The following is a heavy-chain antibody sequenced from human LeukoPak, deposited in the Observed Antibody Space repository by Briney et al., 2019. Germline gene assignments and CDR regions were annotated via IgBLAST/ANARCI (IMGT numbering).Heavy chain of an antibody. V-gene: IGHV3-7*01. CDR2: IKKDGSEK. CDR3: ARDLYRIVVVPHYFDY. Sequence: GGSLRLSCTASGLSLNNYAMSWVRQAPGKGLEWVANIKKDGSEKYYVDSVKGRFTISRDNAKNSLYLQMNSLRAEDTAVYYCARDLYRIVVVPHYFDYWGQGTLVTVSS. J-gene: IGHJ4*02. CDR1: GLSLNNYA. D-gene: IGHD3-22*01.